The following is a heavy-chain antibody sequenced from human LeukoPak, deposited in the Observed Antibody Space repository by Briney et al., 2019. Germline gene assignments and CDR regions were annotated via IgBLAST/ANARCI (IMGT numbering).Heavy chain of an antibody. CDR3: ARDLGSGGSCYRN. CDR1: GFTFSAYW. CDR2: INDDETVT. D-gene: IGHD2-15*01. J-gene: IGHJ4*02. Sequence: HPGGSLRLSCAASGFTFSAYWMHWVRQAPGKGLVWVSRINDDETVTNYADSVKGRFTISRDNAKNTLYLQMNSLRAEDTAVYFCARDLGSGGSCYRNWGQGTLVTVSS. V-gene: IGHV3-74*01.